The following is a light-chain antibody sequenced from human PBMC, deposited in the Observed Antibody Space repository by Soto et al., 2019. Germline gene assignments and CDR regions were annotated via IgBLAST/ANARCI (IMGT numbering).Light chain of an antibody. CDR1: SSGVGGYDY. Sequence: QAVLAEPAFVSGSPGQSITMSWNGTSSGVGGYDYVSWDQHPPGKAPKLMIYEVTNRPSGASIRFSGSTSGATASLTISGLQAEDDADYYCLSFTSSFTYIFGTGTKVTVL. CDR3: LSFTSSFTYI. CDR2: EVT. V-gene: IGLV2-14*01. J-gene: IGLJ1*01.